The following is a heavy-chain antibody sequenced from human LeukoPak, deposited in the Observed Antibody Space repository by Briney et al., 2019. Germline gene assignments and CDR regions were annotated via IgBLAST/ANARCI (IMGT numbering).Heavy chain of an antibody. CDR1: GGSISSSSYH. Sequence: SETLSLTCTVSGGSISSSSYHWGWIRQPPGTGLEWIGSIYYSGSTYYNPSLKSRVTISVDTSKNQFSLKLSSVTAADTAVYYCARDLPPAYYDFWSGPDYWGQGTLVTVSS. CDR3: ARDLPPAYYDFWSGPDY. D-gene: IGHD3-3*01. J-gene: IGHJ4*02. V-gene: IGHV4-39*02. CDR2: IYYSGST.